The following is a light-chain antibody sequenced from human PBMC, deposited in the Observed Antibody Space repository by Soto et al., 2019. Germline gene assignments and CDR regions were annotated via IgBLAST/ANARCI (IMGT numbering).Light chain of an antibody. CDR2: GAP. CDR3: LQYNDWPRT. J-gene: IGKJ1*01. V-gene: IGKV3-15*01. CDR1: QSVHAN. Sequence: EILMTQSPATLSVSPGERATLSCRASQSVHANLAWYQQGSHRSPMLLLFGAPTRATAIPCMFIGSGSGIEFTLTISSLHPEDFAVYYCLQYNDWPRTFGQVTKV.